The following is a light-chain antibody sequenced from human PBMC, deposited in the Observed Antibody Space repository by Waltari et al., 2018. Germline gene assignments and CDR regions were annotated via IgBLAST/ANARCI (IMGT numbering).Light chain of an antibody. CDR1: QGISSY. J-gene: IGKJ4*01. V-gene: IGKV1-9*01. CDR3: QQLNSYPLT. Sequence: IQLTQSPSSLSASVGDRVTITCRASQGISSYLAWYQQNTGKAPKLLIYAASTLQSGVPSRFSGSGSGTDFTLTISSLQPEDFATYYCQQLNSYPLTFGGGTKVEIK. CDR2: AAS.